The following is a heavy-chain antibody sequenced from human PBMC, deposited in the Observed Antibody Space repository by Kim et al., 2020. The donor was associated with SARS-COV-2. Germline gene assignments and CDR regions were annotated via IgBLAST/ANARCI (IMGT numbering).Heavy chain of an antibody. CDR3: AKDRAGYCSSTSCLRYFDL. CDR2: ISGSGGST. J-gene: IGHJ2*01. Sequence: GGSLRLSCAASGFTFSSYAMSWVRQAPGKGLEWVSAISGSGGSTYYADSVKGRFTISRDNSKNTLYLQMNSLRAEDTAVYYCAKDRAGYCSSTSCLRYFDLWGRGTLVTVSS. CDR1: GFTFSSYA. V-gene: IGHV3-23*01. D-gene: IGHD2-2*01.